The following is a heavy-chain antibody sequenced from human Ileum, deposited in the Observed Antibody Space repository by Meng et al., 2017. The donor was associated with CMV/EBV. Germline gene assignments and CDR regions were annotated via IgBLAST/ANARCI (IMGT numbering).Heavy chain of an antibody. CDR3: AREPPSGQQLD. D-gene: IGHD6-13*01. CDR1: GGPISSPLSF. CDR2: ISYSGNT. V-gene: IGHV4-39*07. Sequence: HLDGSAQGLGKPSETLSLTCTGAGGPISSPLSFWGWIRQPPGKGLEWIATISYSGNTYYNPSLKSPVTISLDTSKNQFSLKLTSVTAADTAVYYCAREPPSGQQLDWGQGTLVTVSS. J-gene: IGHJ4*02.